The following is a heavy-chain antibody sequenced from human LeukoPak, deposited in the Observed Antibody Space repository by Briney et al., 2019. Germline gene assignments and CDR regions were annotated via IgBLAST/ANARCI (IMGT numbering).Heavy chain of an antibody. CDR2: IKQDGTEK. Sequence: PGGSLRLSCAASGFTFTTYWMSWVRQAPGKGLEWVANIKQDGTEKYYVDSVKGRFTISRDNAKNSLYLQMNSLRVEDTAVYYCAKGKASGWYIVDYWGQGTLVTVSS. V-gene: IGHV3-7*01. CDR3: AKGKASGWYIVDY. J-gene: IGHJ4*02. D-gene: IGHD6-19*01. CDR1: GFTFTTYW.